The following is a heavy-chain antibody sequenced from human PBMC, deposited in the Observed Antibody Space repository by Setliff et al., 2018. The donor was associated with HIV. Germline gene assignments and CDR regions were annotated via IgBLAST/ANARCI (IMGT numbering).Heavy chain of an antibody. CDR3: ARQPTDTSGYNNWFDS. CDR2: IYPGDSDT. D-gene: IGHD3-3*01. Sequence: PGESLKISCQASGYSFTKFWIGWVRQMPGRGLEWMGIIYPGDSDTRYSPSFEGQVTMSADKSINTAYLQWNSLKASDTAMYYCARQPTDTSGYNNWFDSWGQGTLVTVSS. CDR1: GYSFTKFW. J-gene: IGHJ5*01. V-gene: IGHV5-51*01.